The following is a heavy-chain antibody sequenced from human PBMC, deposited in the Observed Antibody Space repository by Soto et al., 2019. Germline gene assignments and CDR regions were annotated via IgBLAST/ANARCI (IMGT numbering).Heavy chain of an antibody. J-gene: IGHJ4*02. D-gene: IGHD6-13*01. CDR3: ARRSRIAAAGTFDY. Sequence: PLETLSLTCTVSGGSISSYYWSWIRQPPGKGLEWIGYIYYSGSTNYNPSLKSRVTISVDTSKNQFSLKLSSVTAADTAVYYCARRSRIAAAGTFDYWGQGTLVTVSS. V-gene: IGHV4-59*01. CDR1: GGSISSYY. CDR2: IYYSGST.